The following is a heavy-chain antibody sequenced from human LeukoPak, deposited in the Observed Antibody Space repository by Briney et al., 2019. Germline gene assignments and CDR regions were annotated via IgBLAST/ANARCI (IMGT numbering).Heavy chain of an antibody. Sequence: GGSLRLSCSASGFTFNNYAMSWVRQAPGKGLEWVSGLSGRGDSKYYAGSVNGRFSISRDNANNRLYLHMNNMRAEDTAVYYCAKDFRDTSMFTDGYFDFWGQGTLVTVSS. V-gene: IGHV3-23*01. D-gene: IGHD5-24*01. CDR1: GFTFNNYA. CDR2: LSGRGDSK. J-gene: IGHJ4*02. CDR3: AKDFRDTSMFTDGYFDF.